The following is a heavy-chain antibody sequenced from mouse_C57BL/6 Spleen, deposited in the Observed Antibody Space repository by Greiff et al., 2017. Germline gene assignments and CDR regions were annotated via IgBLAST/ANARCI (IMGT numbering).Heavy chain of an antibody. Sequence: EVQLQQSGPELVKPGASVKMSCKASGYTFTDYNMHWVKQSHGKSLEWIGYINPNNGGTSYNQKFKGKATLTVNKSSSTAYMELRSLTSEDSAVYYCARIIYYCGSSFDYWGQGTTLTVSS. D-gene: IGHD1-1*01. J-gene: IGHJ2*01. CDR3: ARIIYYCGSSFDY. CDR1: GYTFTDYN. CDR2: INPNNGGT. V-gene: IGHV1-22*01.